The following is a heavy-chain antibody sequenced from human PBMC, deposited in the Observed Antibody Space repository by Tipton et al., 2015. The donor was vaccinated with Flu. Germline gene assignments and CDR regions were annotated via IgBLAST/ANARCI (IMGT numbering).Heavy chain of an antibody. D-gene: IGHD3-10*01. J-gene: IGHJ4*02. Sequence: TLSLTCTVSGGSITRSTDYWGWLRQPPGKGLEWIGTVYSSGTTYYNPSLKSRVTISVDTSKNQFSLKLSSVTAADTAVYYCARGLYGSGSYQRRYFDYWGQGTLVTVSS. CDR2: VYSSGTT. CDR3: ARGLYGSGSYQRRYFDY. CDR1: GGSITRSTDY. V-gene: IGHV4-39*01.